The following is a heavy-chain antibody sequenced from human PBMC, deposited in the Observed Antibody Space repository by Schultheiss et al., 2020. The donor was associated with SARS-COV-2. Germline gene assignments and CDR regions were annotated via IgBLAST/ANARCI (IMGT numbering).Heavy chain of an antibody. CDR2: ISSNGGST. Sequence: GGSLRLSCAASGFTFSSYGMHWVRQAPGKGLEYVSAISSNGGSTYYANSVKGRFTISRDNSENTLSLQMNSLRTEDTAVYYCAKARADDFWSGYHYFDYWGQGALVTVSS. J-gene: IGHJ4*02. CDR3: AKARADDFWSGYHYFDY. V-gene: IGHV3-64*01. D-gene: IGHD3-3*01. CDR1: GFTFSSYG.